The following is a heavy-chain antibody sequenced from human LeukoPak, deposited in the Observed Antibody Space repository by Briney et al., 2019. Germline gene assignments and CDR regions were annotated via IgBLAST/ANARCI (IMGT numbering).Heavy chain of an antibody. CDR1: GFTFSSYS. Sequence: GGSLGLSCAASGFTFSSYSMNWVRQAPGKGLEWVSSISSSSSYIYYADSVKGRFTISRDNAKNSLYLQMNSLRAEDAAVYYCARDLRGYSYGSGGYWGQGTLVTVSS. CDR3: ARDLRGYSYGSGGY. J-gene: IGHJ4*02. V-gene: IGHV3-21*01. D-gene: IGHD5-18*01. CDR2: ISSSSSYI.